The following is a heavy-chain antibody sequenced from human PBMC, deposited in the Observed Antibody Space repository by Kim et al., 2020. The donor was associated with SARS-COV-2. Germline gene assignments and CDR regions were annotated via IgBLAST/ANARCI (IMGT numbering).Heavy chain of an antibody. J-gene: IGHJ4*02. CDR1: GFTFSSYA. V-gene: IGHV3-23*01. CDR3: AKAGQRLVWGYFDY. CDR2: ISAGGDRT. Sequence: GGSLRLSCTVSGFTFSSYAMTWVRQAPGKVLEWVSGISAGGDRTYYADSVKGRFTISRDNSKNTLYLQITTLSAEDTALYYCAKAGQRLVWGYFDYWGQG. D-gene: IGHD6-13*01.